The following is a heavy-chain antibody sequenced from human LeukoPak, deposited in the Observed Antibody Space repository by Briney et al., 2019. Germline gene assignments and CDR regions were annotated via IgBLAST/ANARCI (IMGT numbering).Heavy chain of an antibody. CDR3: ARVAPPHSAGKYYYDSSGYHTTSRWFDP. D-gene: IGHD3-22*01. J-gene: IGHJ5*02. V-gene: IGHV4-34*01. Sequence: PSETLSLTCAVYGGSFSGYYWSWIRQPPGKGLEWIGEINHSGSTNYNPSLKSRVTISVDTSKNQFSLKLSSVTAADTAVYYCARVAPPHSAGKYYYDSSGYHTTSRWFDPWRQGTLVTVSS. CDR2: INHSGST. CDR1: GGSFSGYY.